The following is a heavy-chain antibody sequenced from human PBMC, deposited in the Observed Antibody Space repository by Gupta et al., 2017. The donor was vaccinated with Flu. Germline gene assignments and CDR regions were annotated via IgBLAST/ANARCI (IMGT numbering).Heavy chain of an antibody. CDR2: INHSGST. D-gene: IGHD3-10*01. CDR1: GGSFSGYY. CDR3: ARGRYYYGSGSSRTQYYFDY. Sequence: QVQLQQWGAGLLKPSETLSLTCAVYGGSFSGYYWSWIRAPPGKGLEWIGEINHSGSTNYNPSLKSRVTISVDTSKNQFSLKLSSVTAADTAVYYCARGRYYYGSGSSRTQYYFDYWGQGTLVTVSS. J-gene: IGHJ4*02. V-gene: IGHV4-34*01.